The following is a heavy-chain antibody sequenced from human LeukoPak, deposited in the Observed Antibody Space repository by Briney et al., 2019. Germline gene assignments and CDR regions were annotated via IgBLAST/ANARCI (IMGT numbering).Heavy chain of an antibody. CDR3: AKEEYDSGWYKWFGP. J-gene: IGHJ5*02. CDR1: GFTFSSYA. Sequence: GGSLRLSCAASGFTFSSYAMHWVRQAPGKGLEWVAVISSDGTNKYYADSVKGRFTISRDNSKNTLYLQMNSLRPEDTAVYYCAKEEYDSGWYKWFGPWGQGTLVTVSS. D-gene: IGHD6-19*01. V-gene: IGHV3-30*04. CDR2: ISSDGTNK.